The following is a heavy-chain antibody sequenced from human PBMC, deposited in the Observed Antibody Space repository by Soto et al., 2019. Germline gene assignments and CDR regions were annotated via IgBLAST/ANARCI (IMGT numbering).Heavy chain of an antibody. Sequence: ASVKVSCKASGYTFTDYYMHWVRQAPGQGLEWMGIINPSGGSPSYAQRFQGRITMTGDTSTSTVFLDLSSLRYEDTAVYYCARANSAHDYWGQGTLVTVSS. CDR3: ARANSAHDY. CDR2: INPSGGSP. D-gene: IGHD6-13*01. CDR1: GYTFTDYY. V-gene: IGHV1-46*01. J-gene: IGHJ4*02.